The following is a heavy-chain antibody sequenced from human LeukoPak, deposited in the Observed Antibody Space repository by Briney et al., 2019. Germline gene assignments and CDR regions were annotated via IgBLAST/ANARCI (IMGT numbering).Heavy chain of an antibody. J-gene: IGHJ3*02. Sequence: GGSLRLSCAASGFTFSSYAMSWVRQAPGKGLEWVSYISSSSSTIYYADSVKGRFTISRDSAKTSLFLQMNSLRDEDTAVYYCARAYSSSSGRDAFDSWGLGTLVTVSS. CDR1: GFTFSSYA. D-gene: IGHD6-6*01. CDR2: ISSSSSTI. CDR3: ARAYSSSSGRDAFDS. V-gene: IGHV3-48*02.